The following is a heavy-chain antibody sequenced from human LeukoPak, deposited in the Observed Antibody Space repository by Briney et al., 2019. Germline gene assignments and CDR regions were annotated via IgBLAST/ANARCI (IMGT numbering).Heavy chain of an antibody. D-gene: IGHD4-17*01. CDR1: GFTFSSYG. V-gene: IGHV3-30*19. Sequence: GGSLRLSCAASGFTFSSYGMHWVRQAPGKGLEWVAFSSHDGIVQKFAESVRGRFNIYRDNPKNTLDLQMNSLRPDDTAVYFCARGGFHDYGDTFYWRPLDVWGPGTAVSVSS. CDR2: SSHDGIVQ. J-gene: IGHJ6*02. CDR3: ARGGFHDYGDTFYWRPLDV.